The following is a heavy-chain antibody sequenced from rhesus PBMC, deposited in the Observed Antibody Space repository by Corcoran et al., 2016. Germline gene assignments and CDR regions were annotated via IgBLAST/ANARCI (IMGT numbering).Heavy chain of an antibody. CDR2: IYGSGGHP. CDR3: ARNALAAASIFLLDGLFDY. CDR1: GGSISSNY. V-gene: IGHV4-160*01. J-gene: IGHJ4*01. Sequence: QVQLQESGPGLVKPSETLSLTCAVSGGSISSNYWRWIRKRPGKGLEWIGRIYGSGGHPAFTPTLHTRVTLSPGPSKNQSSLKLGSVTAADTAVYYCARNALAAASIFLLDGLFDYWGQGVLVTVSS. D-gene: IGHD6-31*01.